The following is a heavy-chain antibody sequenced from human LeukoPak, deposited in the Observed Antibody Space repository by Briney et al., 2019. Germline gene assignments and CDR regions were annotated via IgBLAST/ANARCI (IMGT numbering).Heavy chain of an antibody. J-gene: IGHJ6*02. CDR2: ISYDGSNK. V-gene: IGHV3-30*18. CDR3: AKDYSLPRYYYGMDV. D-gene: IGHD2-15*01. Sequence: GGSLRLSCAASGFTFSSYGMHWVRQAPGKGLEWVAVISYDGSNKYYADSVKGRFTISRDNSKNTLYLQMNSLRAEDTAVYYCAKDYSLPRYYYGMDVWGQGTTVTVSS. CDR1: GFTFSSYG.